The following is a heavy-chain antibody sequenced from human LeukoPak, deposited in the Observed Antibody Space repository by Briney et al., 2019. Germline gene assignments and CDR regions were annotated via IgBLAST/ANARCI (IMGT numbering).Heavy chain of an antibody. Sequence: GGSLRLSCAASGFTFSSYAMHWVRQAPGKGLEWVAVISYDGSNKYYADSVKGRFTISRDNSKNTLYLQMNSLRAEDTAVYYCARGVGEVGATLGYFDYWGQGTLVTVFS. CDR3: ARGVGEVGATLGYFDY. J-gene: IGHJ4*02. D-gene: IGHD1-26*01. CDR1: GFTFSSYA. V-gene: IGHV3-30-3*01. CDR2: ISYDGSNK.